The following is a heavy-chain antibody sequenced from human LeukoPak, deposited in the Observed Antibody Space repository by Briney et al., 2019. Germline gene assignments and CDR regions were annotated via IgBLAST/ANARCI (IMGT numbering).Heavy chain of an antibody. J-gene: IGHJ6*03. D-gene: IGHD2-2*01. CDR1: GGSISSYY. Sequence: SETLSLTCTVSGGSISSYYWSWIRQHPGKGLEWIGYIYYSGSTYYNPSLKSRVTISVDTSKNQFSLKLSSVTAADTAVYYCARDRPDIVVVPAANNYYYYMDVWGKGTTVTVSS. V-gene: IGHV4-59*06. CDR3: ARDRPDIVVVPAANNYYYYMDV. CDR2: IYYSGST.